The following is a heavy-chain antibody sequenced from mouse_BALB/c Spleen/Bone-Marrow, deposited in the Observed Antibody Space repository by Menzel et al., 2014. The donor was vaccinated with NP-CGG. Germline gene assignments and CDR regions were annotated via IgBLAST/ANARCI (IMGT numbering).Heavy chain of an antibody. V-gene: IGHV5-17*02. CDR2: ISSGSNTI. CDR3: ARGVSLPGGFAY. D-gene: IGHD6-2*01. Sequence: DVMLVESGGGLVQPGGSRKLSCAASGFTFSNFGMHWIRQAPEKGLEWVAYISSGSNTIYYTDTVKGRFTISRDNPKNTLFLQMTNLRSEEAAIYHWARGVSLPGGFAYWGQGTLVTVSA. CDR1: GFTFSNFG. J-gene: IGHJ3*01.